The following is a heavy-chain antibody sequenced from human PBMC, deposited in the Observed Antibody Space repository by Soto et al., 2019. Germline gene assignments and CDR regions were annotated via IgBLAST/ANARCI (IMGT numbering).Heavy chain of an antibody. Sequence: QVQLVESGGGVVQPGTSLRLSCAASGFTFSSFGIHWVRQAPGKGLEWVAVISYDGIDKNYGDSVKGRFTISRENSKNMVYLQMNSLRIADTAVYNCAKDLREMATVRPDYWGQGVLVAVSS. V-gene: IGHV3-30*18. CDR1: GFTFSSFG. D-gene: IGHD4-4*01. CDR2: ISYDGIDK. J-gene: IGHJ4*02. CDR3: AKDLREMATVRPDY.